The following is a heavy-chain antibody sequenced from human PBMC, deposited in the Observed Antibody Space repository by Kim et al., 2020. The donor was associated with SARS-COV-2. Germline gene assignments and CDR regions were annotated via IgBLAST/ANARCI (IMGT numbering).Heavy chain of an antibody. CDR2: ISGNGGST. J-gene: IGHJ2*01. V-gene: IGHV3-23*01. CDR3: AKVGTGYWYFDL. D-gene: IGHD7-27*01. CDR1: GFTFSGYA. Sequence: GGSLRLSCAASGFTFSGYAMTWVRQAPGKGLEWVSGISGNGGSTYYADSVKGRFTISRDNSKNTLSVQMNSLRADDTAEYYCAKVGTGYWYFDLWGRGTLVTVSS.